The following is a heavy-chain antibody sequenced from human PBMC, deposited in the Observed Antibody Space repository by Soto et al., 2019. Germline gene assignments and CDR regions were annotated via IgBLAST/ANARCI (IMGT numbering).Heavy chain of an antibody. Sequence: SETLSLTCAVSGGSISSSNWWSWVRQPPGKGLEWIGEIYHSGSTNYNPSLKSRVTISVDKSKNQFSLKLSSVTAADTAVYYCARLGGVATINWFDPWGQGTLVTVSS. CDR3: ARLGGVATINWFDP. CDR1: GGSISSSNW. J-gene: IGHJ5*02. CDR2: IYHSGST. D-gene: IGHD5-12*01. V-gene: IGHV4-4*02.